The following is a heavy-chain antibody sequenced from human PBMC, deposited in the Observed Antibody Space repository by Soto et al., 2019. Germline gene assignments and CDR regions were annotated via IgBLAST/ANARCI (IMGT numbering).Heavy chain of an antibody. Sequence: QVQLVQSGAEVRKPGASVKVSCKASGDTFTTYDINWVRQATGHGLEWMGWINPNSRNIGYAQRFQGRVTMTRDTAIRTAYMEVSSLRSDDTAVYYCARGRASGSYYLLDYWGQGTLVTVSS. D-gene: IGHD3-10*01. CDR2: INPNSRNI. CDR1: GDTFTTYD. V-gene: IGHV1-8*01. CDR3: ARGRASGSYYLLDY. J-gene: IGHJ4*02.